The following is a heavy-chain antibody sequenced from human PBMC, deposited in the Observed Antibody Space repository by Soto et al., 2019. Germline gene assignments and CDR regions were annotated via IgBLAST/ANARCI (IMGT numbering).Heavy chain of an antibody. D-gene: IGHD5-12*01. J-gene: IGHJ3*02. CDR1: GFIFSSYA. CDR3: AKLLGYSGYVDAFDI. V-gene: IGHV3-23*01. CDR2: ISGSGGST. Sequence: GGSLRLSCAASGFIFSSYAMSWVRQAPGKGLEWVSAISGSGGSTYYADSVKGRFTISRDNSKNTLYLQMNSLRAEDTAVYYCAKLLGYSGYVDAFDIWGQGTMVTVSS.